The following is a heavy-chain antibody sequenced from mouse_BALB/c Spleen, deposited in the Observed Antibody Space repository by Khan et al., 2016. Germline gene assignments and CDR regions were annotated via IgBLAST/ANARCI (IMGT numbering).Heavy chain of an antibody. CDR2: ISYDGSN. CDR1: GYSITSGYY. J-gene: IGHJ1*01. V-gene: IGHV3-6*02. D-gene: IGHD4-1*01. CDR3: ASNWEGWYFDV. Sequence: EVQLQESGPGLVKPSQSLSLTCSVTGYSITSGYYWNWIRQFPGNKLEWMGYISYDGSNNYNPSLKNRISITRDTSKNQFFLKLNSVTTADTATYYCASNWEGWYFDVWGAGTTVTVSS.